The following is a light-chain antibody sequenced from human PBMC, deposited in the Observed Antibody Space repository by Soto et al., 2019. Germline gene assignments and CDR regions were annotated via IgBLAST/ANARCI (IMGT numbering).Light chain of an antibody. CDR3: QQYNSYLT. CDR2: DAS. V-gene: IGKV1-5*01. J-gene: IGKJ5*01. Sequence: DIQMTQSPSTLSASVGNRVTIACRASQSISSWLAWYQQPPGKAPKLLIYDASSLESGVPSRFSGTGSGTEFTLTISSLQPDAFATYYCQQYNSYLTFGQGTRLEIK. CDR1: QSISSW.